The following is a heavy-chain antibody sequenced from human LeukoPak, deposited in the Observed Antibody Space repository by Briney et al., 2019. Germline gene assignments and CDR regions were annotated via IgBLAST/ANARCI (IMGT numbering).Heavy chain of an antibody. D-gene: IGHD5-18*01. V-gene: IGHV3-21*03. CDR2: ISSSSSYI. J-gene: IGHJ4*02. Sequence: GGSLRLSCAASGFTFSSYSMNWVRQAPGKGLEWVSSISSSSSYIYYADSVKGRFTISRDNAKNSLYLKMNSLRAEDTAVYYCARAPYSYDTFDYWGQGTLVTVSS. CDR3: ARAPYSYDTFDY. CDR1: GFTFSSYS.